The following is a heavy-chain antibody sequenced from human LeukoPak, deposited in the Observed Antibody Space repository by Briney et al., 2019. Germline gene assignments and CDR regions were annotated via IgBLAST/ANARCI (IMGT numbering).Heavy chain of an antibody. D-gene: IGHD2-15*01. J-gene: IGHJ6*02. CDR3: ARPAGLPSFAMDV. V-gene: IGHV4-34*01. CDR2: INHSGST. CDR1: GFTFSSYS. Sequence: GSLRLSCAASGFTFSSYSMNWVRQAPGKGLEWIGEINHSGSTNYNPSLKSRVTISVDTSKNQFSLRLSSVTAADTAVYYCARPAGLPSFAMDVWGQGTTVTVSS.